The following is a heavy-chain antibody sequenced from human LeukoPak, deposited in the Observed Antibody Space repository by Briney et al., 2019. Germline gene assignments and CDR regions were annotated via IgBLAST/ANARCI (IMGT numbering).Heavy chain of an antibody. CDR2: ISGSGGST. J-gene: IGHJ4*02. CDR3: AKRAVVVPAAYTDY. CDR1: GFTFSSYA. Sequence: GGSLRLPCAASGFTFSSYAMSWARQAPGKGLEWVSAISGSGGSTYYADSVKGRFTISRDNSKNTLYLQMNSLRAEDTAVYYCAKRAVVVPAAYTDYWGQGTLVTVSS. D-gene: IGHD2-2*01. V-gene: IGHV3-23*01.